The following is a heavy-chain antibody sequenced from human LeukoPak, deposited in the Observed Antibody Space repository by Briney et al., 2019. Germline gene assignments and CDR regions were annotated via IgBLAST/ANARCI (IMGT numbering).Heavy chain of an antibody. Sequence: SETLSLTCTVPGGSISSYYWSWIRQPPGKGLEWIGYIYYSGSTNYNPSLKSRVTISVDTSKNQFSLKLSSVTAADTAVYYCARSNERAAASSPDYYYYGMDVWGQGTTVTVSS. V-gene: IGHV4-59*01. CDR3: ARSNERAAASSPDYYYYGMDV. J-gene: IGHJ6*02. CDR2: IYYSGST. D-gene: IGHD6-13*01. CDR1: GGSISSYY.